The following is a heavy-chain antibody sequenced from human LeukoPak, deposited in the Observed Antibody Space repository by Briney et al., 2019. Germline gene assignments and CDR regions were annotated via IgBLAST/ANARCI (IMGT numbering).Heavy chain of an antibody. CDR1: GASISSGTYY. V-gene: IGHV4-39*01. CDR3: ARHVVGPDYSSVSNLDY. Sequence: PSETLSLTCSVSGASISSGTYYWAWIRQPPGKGLEWIGSTYYGGNTHYSPSLRGRVTISVDTSENKLSVRLTSVTAADTAVYYCARHVVGPDYSSVSNLDYWGQGTLVTVSS. D-gene: IGHD2-15*01. CDR2: TYYGGNT. J-gene: IGHJ4*02.